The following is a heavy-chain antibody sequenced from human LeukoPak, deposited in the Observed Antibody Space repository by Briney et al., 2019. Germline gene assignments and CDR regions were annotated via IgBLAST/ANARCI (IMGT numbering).Heavy chain of an antibody. J-gene: IGHJ4*02. D-gene: IGHD6-13*01. V-gene: IGHV1-46*01. Sequence: GASVKVSCKASGYTFTSYYMHWVRQAPGQGLEWMGIINPSGGSTSYAQKFQGRVTMTRDTSASTAYMELTNLTSEDTAVYYCARGPRAAADDYWGQGSLVTVSS. CDR2: INPSGGST. CDR1: GYTFTSYY. CDR3: ARGPRAAADDY.